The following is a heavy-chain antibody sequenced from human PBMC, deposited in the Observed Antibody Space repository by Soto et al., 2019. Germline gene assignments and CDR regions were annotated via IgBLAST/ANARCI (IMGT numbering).Heavy chain of an antibody. J-gene: IGHJ6*02. Sequence: HVQLHQSGPRLVKPSQTLSLECSVIGGSVNTGDNYWSWVRQSPGRGLESIGYIYHTGNTFYNPAREQRVTMSVDASTNQFSRTLTSVTSADTAVYFCAREPLDGMDVWGQGTNVTVSS. CDR3: AREPLDGMDV. CDR2: IYHTGNT. V-gene: IGHV4-30-4*01. CDR1: GGSVNTGDNY.